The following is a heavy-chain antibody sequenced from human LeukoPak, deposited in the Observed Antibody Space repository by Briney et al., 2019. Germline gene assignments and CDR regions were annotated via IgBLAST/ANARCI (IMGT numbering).Heavy chain of an antibody. Sequence: ASVKVSCKASGYTFTSYGISWVRQAPGQGLEWMGCISAYNGNTNYAQKLQGRVTMTTDTSTSTAYMELRSLRSDDTAVYYCAILTGWIAAAGQGFDYWGQGTLVTVSS. V-gene: IGHV1-18*01. CDR1: GYTFTSYG. J-gene: IGHJ4*02. CDR3: AILTGWIAAAGQGFDY. CDR2: ISAYNGNT. D-gene: IGHD6-13*01.